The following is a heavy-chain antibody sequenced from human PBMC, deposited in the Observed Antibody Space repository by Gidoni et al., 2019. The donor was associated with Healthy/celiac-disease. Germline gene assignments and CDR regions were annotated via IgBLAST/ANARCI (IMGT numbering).Heavy chain of an antibody. D-gene: IGHD2-2*02. CDR1: GFTFSSYA. Sequence: EVQLLESGGGLVQPGGSLRLSCAAAGFTFSSYAMSWVRQAPGKGLEWVSAISGSGGSTYYADSVKGRFTISRDNSKNTLYLQMNSLRAEDTAVYYCAKDSALYPDAFDIWGQGTMVTVSS. V-gene: IGHV3-23*01. J-gene: IGHJ3*02. CDR3: AKDSALYPDAFDI. CDR2: ISGSGGST.